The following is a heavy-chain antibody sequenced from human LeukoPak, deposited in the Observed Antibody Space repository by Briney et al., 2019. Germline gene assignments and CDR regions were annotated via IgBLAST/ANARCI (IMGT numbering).Heavy chain of an antibody. Sequence: GGSLRLSCAASGFTFSSYAMSWVRQAPGKGLEWVSAISGSGGSTYYADSVKGRFTISRDNSKNTLYLQMNSLRAEDTAVYYCAKVGSIIVVVTATTQYYFDYWGQGTLVTASS. CDR3: AKVGSIIVVVTATTQYYFDY. CDR1: GFTFSSYA. D-gene: IGHD2-21*02. CDR2: ISGSGGST. V-gene: IGHV3-23*01. J-gene: IGHJ4*02.